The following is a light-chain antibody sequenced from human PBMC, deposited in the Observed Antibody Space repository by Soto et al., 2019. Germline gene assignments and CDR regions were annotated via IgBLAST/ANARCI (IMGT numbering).Light chain of an antibody. V-gene: IGKV3-20*01. CDR2: GAS. Sequence: EIVLTQSPGTLSLSPGERATLSCRASQSVSSSYLAWYQQKPGQAPRLLIYGASSRATGIPDRLSGSGSGTDFTLTISRVEPEDVAVYYCHQYGSSPWTFGQGTKVEIK. CDR3: HQYGSSPWT. CDR1: QSVSSSY. J-gene: IGKJ1*01.